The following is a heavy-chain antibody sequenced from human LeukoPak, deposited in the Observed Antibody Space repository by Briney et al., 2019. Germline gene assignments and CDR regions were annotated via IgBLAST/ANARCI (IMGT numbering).Heavy chain of an antibody. J-gene: IGHJ4*02. CDR2: ISWNSGSI. Sequence: PGRSLRLSCAASGFSFDDYAMHWVRQAPGKGLEWVSGISWNSGSIGYADSVKGRFTISRDNAKNSLYLQMNSLRAEDTALYYCEKGLRFFDGLFDYWGQGTLVTVSS. CDR3: EKGLRFFDGLFDY. CDR1: GFSFDDYA. V-gene: IGHV3-9*01. D-gene: IGHD3-9*01.